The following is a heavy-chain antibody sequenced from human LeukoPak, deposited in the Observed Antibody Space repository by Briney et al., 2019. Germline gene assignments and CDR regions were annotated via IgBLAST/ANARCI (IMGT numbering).Heavy chain of an antibody. CDR3: ASLSGDILTGYDAFDI. D-gene: IGHD3-9*01. J-gene: IGHJ3*02. CDR2: IKQDGSEK. Sequence: GGSLRLSCAASGFTCNNYWMNWVRQAPGKGLEWVANIKQDGSEKYYVDSVKGRFTISRDNARNSLYLQMNSLRAEDTAVYYCASLSGDILTGYDAFDIWGQGTMVTVSS. V-gene: IGHV3-7*01. CDR1: GFTCNNYW.